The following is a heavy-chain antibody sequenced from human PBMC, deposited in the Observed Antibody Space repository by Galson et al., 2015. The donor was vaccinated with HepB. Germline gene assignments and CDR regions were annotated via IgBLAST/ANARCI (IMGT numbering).Heavy chain of an antibody. J-gene: IGHJ5*02. D-gene: IGHD3-3*01. V-gene: IGHV3-23*01. CDR2: ISGSGGST. Sequence: SLRLSCAASGFTFSSYAMSWVRQAPGKGLEWVSAISGSGGSTYYADSVKGRFTISRDNSKNTLYLQMNSLRAEDTAVCYCASSQNDFWSGYYIDWFDPWGQGTLVTVSS. CDR3: ASSQNDFWSGYYIDWFDP. CDR1: GFTFSSYA.